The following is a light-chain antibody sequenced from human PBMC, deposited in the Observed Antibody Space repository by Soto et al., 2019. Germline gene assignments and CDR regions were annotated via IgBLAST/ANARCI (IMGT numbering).Light chain of an antibody. Sequence: RNHLLWYQQKIGQATRLLIYDESNRATGIPARLSGSGYEKDLTLHISRIEPPDFVVYSCQPRINWTLTFGQGTRLEIK. CDR1: RNH. J-gene: IGKJ5*01. CDR3: QPRINWTLT. V-gene: IGKV3-11*01. CDR2: DES.